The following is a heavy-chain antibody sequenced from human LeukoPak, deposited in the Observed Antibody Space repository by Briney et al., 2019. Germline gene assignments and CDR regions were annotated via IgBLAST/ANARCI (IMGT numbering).Heavy chain of an antibody. CDR3: AKSDY. J-gene: IGHJ4*02. CDR2: IFTTGGT. CDR1: GFTFSSYS. Sequence: PGGSLRLSCAASGFTFSSYSMSWVRQAPGKGLDWVSTIFTTGGTNYADSVKGRFTTSRDNSKNTLYLQMNSLTAEDTALYYCAKSDYWGQGTLVTVSS. V-gene: IGHV3-23*01.